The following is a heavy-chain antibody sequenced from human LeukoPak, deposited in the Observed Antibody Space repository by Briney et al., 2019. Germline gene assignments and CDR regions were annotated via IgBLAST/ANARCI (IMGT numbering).Heavy chain of an antibody. J-gene: IGHJ5*02. CDR3: ARGSGSSTRGWFDP. V-gene: IGHV3-30-3*01. Sequence: PGGSLRLSCAASGFTFSSNAMHWVRQAPGKGLEWVAVISYDASNKYYADSVKGRFTISRDNSKNTLYLQMNSLRGEDTSVYYCARGSGSSTRGWFDPWGQGTLVTASS. CDR1: GFTFSSNA. D-gene: IGHD6-13*01. CDR2: ISYDASNK.